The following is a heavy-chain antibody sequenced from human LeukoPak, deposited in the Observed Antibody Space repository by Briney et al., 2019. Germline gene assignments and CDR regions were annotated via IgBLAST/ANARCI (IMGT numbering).Heavy chain of an antibody. J-gene: IGHJ6*02. V-gene: IGHV3-23*01. CDR1: GFTFSSYA. D-gene: IGHD3-3*01. Sequence: PGGSLRLSCAASGFTFSSYAMSWVRQAPGKGLEWVSAISGSGGSTYYADSVKGRFTISRDNSKNTLYLQMNSPRAEDTAVYYCAKDPQGPWIFGVWGQGTTVTVSS. CDR3: AKDPQGPWIFGV. CDR2: ISGSGGST.